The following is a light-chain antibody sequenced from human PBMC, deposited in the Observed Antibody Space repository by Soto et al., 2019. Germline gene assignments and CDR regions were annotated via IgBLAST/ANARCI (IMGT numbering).Light chain of an antibody. CDR2: KAS. V-gene: IGKV1-5*03. Sequence: DIQMTQSPSTLSASVGDRVTITCRASQSISSWLAWYQQKAGKAPNLLISKASSLQSRVPSRFSGSGSGTEITLTISSLQPDDFGTYYCQQYDGYHLTFGGGTKVEIK. CDR1: QSISSW. CDR3: QQYDGYHLT. J-gene: IGKJ4*01.